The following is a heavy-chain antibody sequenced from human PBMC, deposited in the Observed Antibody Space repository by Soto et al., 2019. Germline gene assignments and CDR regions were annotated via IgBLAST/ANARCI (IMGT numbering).Heavy chain of an antibody. Sequence: GGFLRLSCAASGFTFSSYWMHWVRQAPGKGLVWVSRINSDGSRTTYADSVKGRFTISRDNAKNTLYLQMISLRAEDTAMYYCARIGGYCTSTSCYEFGMDVWGQGTTVTVSS. V-gene: IGHV3-74*01. CDR1: GFTFSSYW. CDR3: ARIGGYCTSTSCYEFGMDV. D-gene: IGHD2-2*01. J-gene: IGHJ6*02. CDR2: INSDGSRT.